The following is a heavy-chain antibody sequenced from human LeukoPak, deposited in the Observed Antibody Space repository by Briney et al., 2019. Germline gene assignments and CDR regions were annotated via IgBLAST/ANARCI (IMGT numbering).Heavy chain of an antibody. CDR1: GFTSSSYW. CDR3: ARDRQWLDY. Sequence: GGSLRLSCAASGFTSSSYWISWVRQAPGKGLEWVANIKQDGSEKYYVDSVKGRFTISRDNAKNSLYLQMNSLRAEDTAVYYCARDRQWLDYWGQGTLVTVSS. J-gene: IGHJ4*02. V-gene: IGHV3-7*01. CDR2: IKQDGSEK. D-gene: IGHD6-19*01.